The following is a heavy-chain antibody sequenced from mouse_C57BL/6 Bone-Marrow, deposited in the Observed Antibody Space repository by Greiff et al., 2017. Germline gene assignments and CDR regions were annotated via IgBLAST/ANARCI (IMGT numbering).Heavy chain of an antibody. D-gene: IGHD1-1*02. Sequence: VQLQQSGAELMKPGASVKLSCKATGYTFTGYWIEWVKQRPGHGLEWIGEILPGSGSTNSNEKFKGKATFTADTSSNTAYMQLSSLTTEDSAIYYCARWGWCSYAMDYWGQGTTLTVSS. CDR2: ILPGSGST. CDR1: GYTFTGYW. CDR3: ARWGWCSYAMDY. V-gene: IGHV1-9*01. J-gene: IGHJ4*01.